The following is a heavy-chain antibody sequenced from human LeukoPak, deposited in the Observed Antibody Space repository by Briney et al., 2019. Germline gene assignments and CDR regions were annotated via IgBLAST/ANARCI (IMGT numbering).Heavy chain of an antibody. D-gene: IGHD4-17*01. CDR2: INHSGYT. V-gene: IGHV4-34*04. CDR3: TRMTTGHDY. CDR1: GVSFNDYY. Sequence: PSETLSLTCAVSGVSFNDYYWSWVRQTPEKGLEWIGEINHSGYTNDSPSLKSRATISIDTSRRQFSLNMRSVTVADTGIYYCTRMTTGHDYWGQGTLVTVSS. J-gene: IGHJ4*02.